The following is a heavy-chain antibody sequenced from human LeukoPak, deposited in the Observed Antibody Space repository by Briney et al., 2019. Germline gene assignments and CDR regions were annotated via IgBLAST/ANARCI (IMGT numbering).Heavy chain of an antibody. CDR2: ISYDGSNK. D-gene: IGHD1-26*01. CDR3: AKVEWEGAFDI. CDR1: GFTFSSYG. J-gene: IGHJ3*02. V-gene: IGHV3-30*18. Sequence: PGRSLRLSCAASGFTFSSYGMHWVRQAPGKGLEWVAVISYDGSNKYYADSVKGRFTISRDNSKNTLYLQMNSLRAEDTAVYYCAKVEWEGAFDIWGQGTMVTVSS.